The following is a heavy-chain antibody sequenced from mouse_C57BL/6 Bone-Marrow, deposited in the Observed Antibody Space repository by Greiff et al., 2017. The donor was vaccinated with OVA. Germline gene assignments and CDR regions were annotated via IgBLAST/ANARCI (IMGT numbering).Heavy chain of an antibody. V-gene: IGHV8-12*01. CDR1: GFSLNTSNMG. CDR3: AGRGSYGTSGYYAMDY. D-gene: IGHD1-1*01. Sequence: QVTLKVCGPGILQSSQTLSLTCSFSGFSLNTSNMGVSWIRQPSGKGLEWLAHIYWDDDKRYNPSLKSRLTISKHTSRNQVFLKITSVDTADTATHYCAGRGSYGTSGYYAMDYWGQGTSVTVSS. J-gene: IGHJ4*01. CDR2: IYWDDDK.